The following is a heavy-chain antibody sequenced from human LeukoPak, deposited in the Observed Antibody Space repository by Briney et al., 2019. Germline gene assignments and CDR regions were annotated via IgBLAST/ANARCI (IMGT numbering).Heavy chain of an antibody. D-gene: IGHD3-3*01. CDR1: GFTFSSHT. V-gene: IGHV3-21*01. Sequence: KPGGSLRLSCAASGFTFSSHTMNWVRPAPGKGLEWVSSISSSSSYIYYADSVKGRFTISRDNAKNSLYLRMNSLRAEDTAVYYCARNYDFWSGYFNSVDSWGQGTLVTVSS. CDR3: ARNYDFWSGYFNSVDS. J-gene: IGHJ5*01. CDR2: ISSSSSYI.